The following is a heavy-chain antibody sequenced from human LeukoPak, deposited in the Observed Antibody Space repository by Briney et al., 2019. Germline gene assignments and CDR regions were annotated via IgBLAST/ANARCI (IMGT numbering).Heavy chain of an antibody. Sequence: GQSLRLASAASGFTFSSYSMIWVRQAPGKWLEWVSFISLARSYIYYGGLVKGRFTISRDNAHDSLSMQIKRVRADNTAVYHCARGLAVHTVGWYVDLWGGSPLHTVSS. CDR2: ISLARSYI. V-gene: IGHV3-21*01. CDR3: ARGLAVHTVGWYVDL. D-gene: IGHD3-16*01. J-gene: IGHJ2*01. CDR1: GFTFSSYS.